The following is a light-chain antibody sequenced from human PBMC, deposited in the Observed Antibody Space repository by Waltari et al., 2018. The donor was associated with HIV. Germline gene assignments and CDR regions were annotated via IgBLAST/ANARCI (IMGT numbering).Light chain of an antibody. Sequence: SYELTQPPSVSVSPGQPATISCSGPTLGPKSASWYQQRPGQSPVVVIYQDNKRPSGIPERFSGSSSGNTATLTISVTQAMDEADYYCQAWDSTTVVFGGGTKLTVL. J-gene: IGLJ2*01. V-gene: IGLV3-1*01. CDR2: QDN. CDR1: TLGPKS. CDR3: QAWDSTTVV.